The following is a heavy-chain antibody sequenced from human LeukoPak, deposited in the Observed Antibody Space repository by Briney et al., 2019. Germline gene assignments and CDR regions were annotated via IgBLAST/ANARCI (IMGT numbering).Heavy chain of an antibody. CDR1: GFTVSSNF. J-gene: IGHJ4*02. CDR2: VGSGGSPI. V-gene: IGHV3-48*04. Sequence: GGSLRLSCAASGFTVSSNFMNWVRQAPGKGLEWVSYVGSGGSPIYYADSVRGRFSISRDNAKNSLYLQMSSLRAEDTAVYYCARDAETYDWSGGYFDYWGQGTLVTVSS. CDR3: ARDAETYDWSGGYFDY. D-gene: IGHD3-3*01.